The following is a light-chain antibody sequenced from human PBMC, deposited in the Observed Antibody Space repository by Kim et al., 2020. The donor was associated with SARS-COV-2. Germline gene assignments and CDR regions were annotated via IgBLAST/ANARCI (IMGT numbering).Light chain of an antibody. CDR3: QTWGTGIV. CDR2: LNSDGSH. CDR1: RGHISYA. J-gene: IGLJ2*01. V-gene: IGLV4-69*01. Sequence: GASVKLTCTLSRGHISYAIAWHQQQPEKGPRYLMKLNSDGSHSKGDGITDRFSGSSSGAERYLTISSLQSEDEADYYCQTWGTGIVFGGGTQLTVL.